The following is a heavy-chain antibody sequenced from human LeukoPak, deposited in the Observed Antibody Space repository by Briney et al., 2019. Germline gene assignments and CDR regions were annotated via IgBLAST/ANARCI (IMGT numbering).Heavy chain of an antibody. Sequence: GASVKVSCKASGYTFTSYYMHWVRQAPGQALEWMGIINPSGGSTSYAQKFQGRVTMTRDTSTSTVYMELSSLRSEDTAVYYCARGLRGYNYGSTPDYWGQGTLVTVSS. CDR2: INPSGGST. V-gene: IGHV1-46*01. CDR3: ARGLRGYNYGSTPDY. D-gene: IGHD5-18*01. CDR1: GYTFTSYY. J-gene: IGHJ4*02.